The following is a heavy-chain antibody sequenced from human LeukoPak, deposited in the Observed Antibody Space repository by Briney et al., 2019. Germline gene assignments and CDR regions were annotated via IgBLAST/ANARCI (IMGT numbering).Heavy chain of an antibody. V-gene: IGHV3-21*01. J-gene: IGHJ4*02. CDR2: ISSSSSYI. D-gene: IGHD6-13*01. Sequence: PGGSLRLSCAASGFTFSSYSMNWVRQAPGKGLEWVSSISSSSSYIYYADSVKGRFTISRDNAKNSLYLQMNSLRAEDTAVYYWARGGIAAAGTFDYWGQGTLVTVSS. CDR1: GFTFSSYS. CDR3: ARGGIAAAGTFDY.